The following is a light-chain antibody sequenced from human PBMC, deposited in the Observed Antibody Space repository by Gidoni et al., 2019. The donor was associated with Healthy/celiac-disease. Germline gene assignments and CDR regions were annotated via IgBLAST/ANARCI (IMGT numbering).Light chain of an antibody. Sequence: YEMTQPPSVTVSPGQTARITCSGDALPKQYAYWYQQKPGQAPVLVIYTDSERPSGIPELFSGSSSGTTVTLTISGVQAEDEADYYCQSADSSGTYVFGTGTKVTVL. CDR1: ALPKQY. CDR2: TDS. J-gene: IGLJ1*01. CDR3: QSADSSGTYV. V-gene: IGLV3-25*03.